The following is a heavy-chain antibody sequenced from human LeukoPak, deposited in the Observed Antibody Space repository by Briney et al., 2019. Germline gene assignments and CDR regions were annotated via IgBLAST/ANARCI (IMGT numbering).Heavy chain of an antibody. D-gene: IGHD3-10*01. CDR3: ARDAGRGSGPSYLDY. CDR2: IYYSGST. J-gene: IGHJ4*02. Sequence: PSETLSLTCTVSHGSISNYYWSWIRQTTGKGLEWIGFIYYSGSTNYNPSLKSRVTMSVDTSKNQVSLKLSSVTASDTAAYYCARDAGRGSGPSYLDYWGQGTLVTVSS. V-gene: IGHV4-59*12. CDR1: HGSISNYY.